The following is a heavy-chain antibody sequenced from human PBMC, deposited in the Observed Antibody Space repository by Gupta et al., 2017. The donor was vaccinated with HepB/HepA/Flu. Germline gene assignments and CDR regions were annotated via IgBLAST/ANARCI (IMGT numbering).Heavy chain of an antibody. J-gene: IGHJ4*02. V-gene: IGHV3-7*01. D-gene: IGHD3-10*01. CDR1: GFSFSDFW. CDR3: FTSRD. CDR2: INRDGSKK. Sequence: EGQVVQSGGGLVQPGGSLRLSCAVSGFSFSDFWMNWVRQVPGKGLEWVANINRDGSKKWYLDSVKGRFTISRDNARESTHLQMDSLRGEDTAVYYCFTSRDWGQGTLVTVPS.